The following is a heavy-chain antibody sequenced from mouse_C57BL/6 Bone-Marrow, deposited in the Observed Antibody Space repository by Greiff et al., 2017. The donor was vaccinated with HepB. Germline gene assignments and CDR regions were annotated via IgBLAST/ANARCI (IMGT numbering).Heavy chain of an antibody. D-gene: IGHD1-1*01. CDR3: ARHGRGTTEEDY. J-gene: IGHJ2*01. CDR1: GGEGRGCW. V-gene: IGHV5-6*01. CDR2: ISSGGSYT. Sequence: EGRRGEEGGDGGERGGGGKRAGGGAGGEGRGCWMSGWRRTPDKGLEWVATISSGGSYTYYPDSVKGRFTISRDNAKNTLYLQMSSLKSEDTAMYYCARHGRGTTEEDYWGQGTTLTVSS.